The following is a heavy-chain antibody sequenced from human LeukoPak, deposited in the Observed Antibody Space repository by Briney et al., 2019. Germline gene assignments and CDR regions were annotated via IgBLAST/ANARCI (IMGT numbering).Heavy chain of an antibody. V-gene: IGHV4-59*11. CDR3: ARSVDYFDNTGPHMMFDY. D-gene: IGHD3-22*01. Sequence: SETLSLTCNVSGDSITSHYWNWIRQPPGRGLEWIGYIYYTGIIKYNPSLTSRVSMSVDTSKNQFFLKMKSVTAADTAVYHCARSVDYFDNTGPHMMFDYWGQGSLVTVSS. CDR1: GDSITSHY. J-gene: IGHJ4*02. CDR2: IYYTGII.